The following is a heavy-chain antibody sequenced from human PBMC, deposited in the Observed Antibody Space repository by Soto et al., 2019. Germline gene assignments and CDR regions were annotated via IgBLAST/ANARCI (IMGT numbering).Heavy chain of an antibody. V-gene: IGHV2-70*01. D-gene: IGHD2-15*01. Sequence: VSGPTLVNPTQTLTRTCTFSGFSLSTSGMCVSWIRQPPGKALEWLALIDWDDDKYYSTSLKTRLTISKDTSKNQVVLTMTNMDPVDTATYYCARMAAGSSGGSCYFFDYWGQGTLVTVSS. CDR3: ARMAAGSSGGSCYFFDY. CDR1: GFSLSTSGMC. CDR2: IDWDDDK. J-gene: IGHJ4*02.